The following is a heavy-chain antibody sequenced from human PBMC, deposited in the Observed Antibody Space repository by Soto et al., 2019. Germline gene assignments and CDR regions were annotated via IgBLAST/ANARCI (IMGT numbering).Heavy chain of an antibody. Sequence: GGSLRLSCAASGFTFSSYDMHWVRQATGKGLEWVSAIGTAGDTYYPGSVKGRFTISRENAKNSLYLQMNSLRAGDTAVYYCARTPRGYPLYYYYMDVWGKGTTVTVSS. CDR2: IGTAGDT. V-gene: IGHV3-13*01. D-gene: IGHD2-15*01. CDR1: GFTFSSYD. CDR3: ARTPRGYPLYYYYMDV. J-gene: IGHJ6*03.